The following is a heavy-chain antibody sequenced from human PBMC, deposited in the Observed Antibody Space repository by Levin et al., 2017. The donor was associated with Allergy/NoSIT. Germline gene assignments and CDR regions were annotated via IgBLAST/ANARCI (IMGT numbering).Heavy chain of an antibody. J-gene: IGHJ4*02. CDR2: IYYTGST. D-gene: IGHD3-10*01. CDR3: ARDFGSGSYYPFDY. Sequence: SETLSLTCTVSGGSINNYYWSWIRQPPGKGLEWIAYIYYTGSTNYNPSLKSRVTISVDTSKNQFSLKLSSVTAADTAVYYCARDFGSGSYYPFDYWGQGTLVTVSS. CDR1: GGSINNYY. V-gene: IGHV4-59*01.